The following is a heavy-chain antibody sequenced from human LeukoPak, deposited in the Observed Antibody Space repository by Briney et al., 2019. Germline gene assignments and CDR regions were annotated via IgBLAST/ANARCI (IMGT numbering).Heavy chain of an antibody. CDR2: ISASHGST. V-gene: IGHV3-23*01. D-gene: IGHD3-3*01. Sequence: GGSLRLSCAASGFTFSSYAMSWVRQAPGKGLDWVSSISASHGSTYYADSVKGRFTISRDNSKNTLYLQMNSLRAEDTAVYYCAKDTKFDPWGQGTLVTVSS. CDR1: GFTFSSYA. J-gene: IGHJ5*02. CDR3: AKDTKFDP.